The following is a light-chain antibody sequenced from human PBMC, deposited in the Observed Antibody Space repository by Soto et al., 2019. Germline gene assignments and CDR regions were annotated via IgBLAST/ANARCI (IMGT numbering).Light chain of an antibody. Sequence: QSVLTQPASVSGSPGQSITISCTGTSSDVGSYNLVSWYQHLPGKAPKLIIYEVNERPSGISNRFSGSKSGNTASLTISGLQAEDEADYYCCSYAGSSILVFGGGTKVTVL. V-gene: IGLV2-23*02. CDR3: CSYAGSSILV. CDR1: SSDVGSYNL. J-gene: IGLJ3*02. CDR2: EVN.